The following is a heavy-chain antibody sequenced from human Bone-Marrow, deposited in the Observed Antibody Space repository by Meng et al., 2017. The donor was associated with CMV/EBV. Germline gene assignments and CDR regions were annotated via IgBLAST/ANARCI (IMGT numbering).Heavy chain of an antibody. V-gene: IGHV4-34*01. J-gene: IGHJ4*02. CDR2: INHSGST. CDR1: GAYFLGYY. D-gene: IGHD4-23*01. CDR3: ARFARMTQGRNSHFGY. Sequence: YGAYFLGYYLSWIRQRPEKGLEWIGEINHSGSTNYNPSLKSRLTISVDTSKNQFSLELSSVTAADSAVYYCARFARMTQGRNSHFGYWGQGTLVTVSS.